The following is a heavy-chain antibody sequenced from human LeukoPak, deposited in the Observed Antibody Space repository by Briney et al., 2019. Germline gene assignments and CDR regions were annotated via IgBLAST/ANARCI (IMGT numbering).Heavy chain of an antibody. V-gene: IGHV3-21*01. Sequence: GGSLRLSCAASGFTFSSYTMNWVRQAAGKGLKWVAAISSSSRDIFYADSVKGRFSISRDNTQNSLSLQMSSLKAEDTAVYYCVREAAATLFDYWGQGTLVTVSS. D-gene: IGHD1-26*01. CDR2: ISSSSRDI. CDR1: GFTFSSYT. CDR3: VREAAATLFDY. J-gene: IGHJ4*02.